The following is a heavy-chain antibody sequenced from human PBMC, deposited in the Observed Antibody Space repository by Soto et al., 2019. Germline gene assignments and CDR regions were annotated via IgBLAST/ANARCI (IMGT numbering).Heavy chain of an antibody. J-gene: IGHJ4*02. Sequence: PGGSVRLSCAASGFTLSDCYMSWIRQAPGKGLEWVSYISSSGSTIYCADSMKGRFTISRDNAKNSLYLQMNSLRAEDTAVYYCARVGPPLDYWGQGTLVTVSS. V-gene: IGHV3-11*01. CDR2: ISSSGSTI. CDR3: ARVGPPLDY. CDR1: GFTLSDCY.